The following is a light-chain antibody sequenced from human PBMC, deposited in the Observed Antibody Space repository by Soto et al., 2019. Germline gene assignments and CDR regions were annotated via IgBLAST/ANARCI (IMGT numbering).Light chain of an antibody. V-gene: IGLV2-14*01. J-gene: IGLJ3*02. CDR3: CSYTSSSSRV. CDR2: EVS. CDR1: SSDVGGYDY. Sequence: QSALTQPASVSGSPGQSITISCTGTSSDVGGYDYVSWYQQHPGKAPKHMIYEVSYRPSGVSNRFSRSKSGNTASLTISGLQAEDAADYYCCSYTSSSSRVFGGRTKLTVL.